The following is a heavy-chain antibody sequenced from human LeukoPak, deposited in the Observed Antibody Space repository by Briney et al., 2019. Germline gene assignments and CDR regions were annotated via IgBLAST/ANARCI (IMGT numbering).Heavy chain of an antibody. Sequence: SETLSLTCTVSGGSISSSSYYWGWIRQPPGKGLEWIGSIYYSGSTYYNPSLKSRVTISVDTSKNQFSLKLSSVTAADTAVYYCAELNVVPAASLPLDWGQGTLVTVSS. CDR2: IYYSGST. J-gene: IGHJ4*02. D-gene: IGHD2-2*01. CDR1: GGSISSSSYY. V-gene: IGHV4-39*01. CDR3: AELNVVPAASLPLD.